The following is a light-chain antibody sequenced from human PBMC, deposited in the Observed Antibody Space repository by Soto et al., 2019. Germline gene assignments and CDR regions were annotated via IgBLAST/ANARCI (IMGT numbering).Light chain of an antibody. CDR3: QQSASSVT. V-gene: IGKV3-20*01. CDR2: DAD. J-gene: IGKJ5*01. CDR1: HSVSSTF. Sequence: VLPPSPGTLSLSPGETATLTRSASHSVSSTFLAWYQQKPGQAPTLLIYDADTRATGIPDRFSGSGFGTHFTLTISSLEPEDFAMYYCQQSASSVTFGQGTRLEIK.